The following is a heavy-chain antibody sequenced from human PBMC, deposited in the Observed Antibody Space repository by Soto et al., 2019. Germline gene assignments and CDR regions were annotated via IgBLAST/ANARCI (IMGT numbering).Heavy chain of an antibody. CDR1: GFIFSSYG. CDR2: ISSSSSTI. V-gene: IGHV3-48*02. D-gene: IGHD6-19*01. Sequence: GGSLRLSCAASGFIFSSYGMNWVRQAPGKGLEWVSYISSSSSTIYYVDSVKGRFTISRDNAKNSLYLQMNSLRDEDTAVYYCARDCPIAVAGETYYYYYGMDVWGQGTTVTVSS. CDR3: ARDCPIAVAGETYYYYYGMDV. J-gene: IGHJ6*02.